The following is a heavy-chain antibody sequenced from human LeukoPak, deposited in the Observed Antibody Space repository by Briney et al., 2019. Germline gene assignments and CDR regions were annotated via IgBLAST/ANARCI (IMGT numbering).Heavy chain of an antibody. CDR2: MNPNSGHT. V-gene: IGHV1-8*02. D-gene: IGHD3-22*01. CDR1: GGTFSSYA. J-gene: IGHJ3*02. Sequence: ASVKVACKASGGTFSSYAISWVRQAPGQGLEGLGWMNPNSGHTGFAQKFQGRVTMTRDTSISTAYKELSSLRSEDTAMYYCAMYHYDSSGPYVGAFDIWGQGTMVTVSA. CDR3: AMYHYDSSGPYVGAFDI.